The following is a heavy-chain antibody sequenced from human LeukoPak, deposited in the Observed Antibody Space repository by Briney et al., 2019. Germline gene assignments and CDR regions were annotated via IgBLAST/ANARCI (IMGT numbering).Heavy chain of an antibody. D-gene: IGHD2-15*01. J-gene: IGHJ6*03. CDR1: GGTFSSYA. V-gene: IGHV1-69*05. CDR3: ARVRWRDYYYMDV. Sequence: SVKVSCKASGGTFSSYAISWVRQAPGQVLERMGGIIPIFGTANYAQKFQGRVTITTDESTSTAYMELSSLRSEDTAVYYCARVRWRDYYYMDVWGKGTTVTVSS. CDR2: IIPIFGTA.